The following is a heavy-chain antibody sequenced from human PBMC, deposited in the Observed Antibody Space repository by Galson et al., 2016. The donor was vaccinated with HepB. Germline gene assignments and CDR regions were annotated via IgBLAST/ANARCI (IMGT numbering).Heavy chain of an antibody. CDR3: ARGGRDDAFDI. CDR2: IYDSGST. V-gene: IGHV4-30-4*01. CDR1: GGSISSAETY. J-gene: IGHJ3*02. Sequence: LSLTCTVSGGSISSAETYWSWIRQPPGKGLEWIGYIYDSGSTYYNPSLKSRLTISVDRSKNQFSLKLSSVTAADTAVYYCARGGRDDAFDIWGQGTMATVSS.